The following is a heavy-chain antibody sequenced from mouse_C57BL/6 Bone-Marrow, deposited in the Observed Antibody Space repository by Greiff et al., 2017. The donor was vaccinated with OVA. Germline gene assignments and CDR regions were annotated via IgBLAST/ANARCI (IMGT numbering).Heavy chain of an antibody. D-gene: IGHD1-1*01. CDR2: IDPENGDT. CDR1: GFNIKDDY. J-gene: IGHJ4*01. CDR3: TTGDYYGSYAMDY. Sequence: VQLQQSGAELVRPGDSVKLSCTASGFNIKDDYMHWVKQRPEQGLEWIGWIDPENGDTEYASKFQGKATITADTSSNTAYLQLSSLTSEDTAVYYCTTGDYYGSYAMDYWGQGTSVTVSS. V-gene: IGHV14-4*01.